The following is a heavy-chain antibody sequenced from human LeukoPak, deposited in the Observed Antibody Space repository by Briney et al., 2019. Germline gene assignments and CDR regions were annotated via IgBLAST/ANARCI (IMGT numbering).Heavy chain of an antibody. Sequence: SETLSLTCTVSGGSISSYYWSWIRQPPGKGLEWSGSIDHSGSTYYNPSHKSRVTISVDTSKNQFSLKLSSVTAADTAVYYCARGGGDGYCSGGSCYLWGQGTLVTVSS. J-gene: IGHJ4*02. D-gene: IGHD2-15*01. CDR3: ARGGGDGYCSGGSCYL. CDR2: IDHSGST. CDR1: GGSISSYY. V-gene: IGHV4-38-2*02.